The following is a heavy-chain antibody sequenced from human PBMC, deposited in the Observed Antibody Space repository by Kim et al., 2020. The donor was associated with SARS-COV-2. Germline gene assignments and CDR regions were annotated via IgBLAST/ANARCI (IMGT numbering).Heavy chain of an antibody. D-gene: IGHD1-26*01. Sequence: YYADSVKGRFTISRDNAKNALYLQMNSLRAEDTAVYYCARGKGATTLFDYWGQGTLVTVSS. V-gene: IGHV3-21*01. CDR3: ARGKGATTLFDY. J-gene: IGHJ4*02.